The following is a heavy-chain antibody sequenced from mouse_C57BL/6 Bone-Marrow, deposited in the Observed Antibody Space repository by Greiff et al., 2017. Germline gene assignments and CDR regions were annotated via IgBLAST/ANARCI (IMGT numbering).Heavy chain of an antibody. Sequence: EVKVEESGGGLVKPGGSLKLSCAASGFTFSSYAMSWVRQTPEKRLEWVATISDGGSYTYYPDNVKGRFTISRDNAKNDLYLQMSHLKSEDTAVYYCARDLGPFDYWGPGTTLTVSS. D-gene: IGHD4-1*01. CDR1: GFTFSSYA. CDR3: ARDLGPFDY. CDR2: ISDGGSYT. J-gene: IGHJ2*01. V-gene: IGHV5-4*01.